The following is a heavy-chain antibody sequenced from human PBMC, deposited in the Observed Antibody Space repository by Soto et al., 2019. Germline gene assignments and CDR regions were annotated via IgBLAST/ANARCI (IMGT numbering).Heavy chain of an antibody. CDR1: GGTFSSYA. CDR2: IIPIFGTA. CDR3: ARGDGGSAVNHKSGMDV. V-gene: IGHV1-69*01. Sequence: QVQLVQSGAEVKKPGSSVKVSCKAAGGTFSSYAISWVRQAPGQGLEWMGGIIPIFGTANYAQKFQGRVTITADESTSTAYMELSSLRSEDTAVYYCARGDGGSAVNHKSGMDVWGQGTMVTVSS. D-gene: IGHD3-16*01. J-gene: IGHJ6*02.